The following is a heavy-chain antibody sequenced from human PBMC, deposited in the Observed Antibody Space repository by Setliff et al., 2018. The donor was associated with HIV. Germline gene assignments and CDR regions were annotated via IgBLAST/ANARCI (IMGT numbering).Heavy chain of an antibody. Sequence: WASVKVSCKASGYTFTRYDINWVRQATGQGPEWMGWMNPNSANTGYAQKFQGRVTMTRNTSISTAYMELSSLRSDDTAVYYCARDLDSSGYFNSLNYWGQGTLVTVSS. CDR1: GYTFTRYD. CDR3: ARDLDSSGYFNSLNY. J-gene: IGHJ4*02. D-gene: IGHD3-22*01. V-gene: IGHV1-8*01. CDR2: MNPNSANT.